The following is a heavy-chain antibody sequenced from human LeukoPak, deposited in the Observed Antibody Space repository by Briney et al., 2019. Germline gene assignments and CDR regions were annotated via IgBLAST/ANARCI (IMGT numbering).Heavy chain of an antibody. Sequence: GGSLRLSCAASGFRFSDYGMHWVRQSAGKGLEWVAFMQYDGIDRFYGDSVKGRFTISRDNSKNTMYLQMNSLRPEDTAVYYCAKGAPGGIWPSQQIYFQHWGQGTLVTVSS. CDR3: AKGAPGGIWPSQQIYFQH. J-gene: IGHJ1*01. V-gene: IGHV3-30*02. CDR1: GFRFSDYG. D-gene: IGHD3-16*01. CDR2: MQYDGIDR.